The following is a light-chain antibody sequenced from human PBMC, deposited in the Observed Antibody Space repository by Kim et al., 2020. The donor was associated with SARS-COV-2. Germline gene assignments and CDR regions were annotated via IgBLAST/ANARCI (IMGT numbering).Light chain of an antibody. CDR2: GKN. Sequence: SSELTQDPAVSVALGQTVRITCQGDSLRSYYATWYQQKPGQAPILVIYGKNNRPSGIPDRFSGSSSGNTASLTITGTQPGDEADYYCNSRDSNNNVVFGGGTQLTVL. CDR3: NSRDSNNNVV. V-gene: IGLV3-19*01. CDR1: SLRSYY. J-gene: IGLJ2*01.